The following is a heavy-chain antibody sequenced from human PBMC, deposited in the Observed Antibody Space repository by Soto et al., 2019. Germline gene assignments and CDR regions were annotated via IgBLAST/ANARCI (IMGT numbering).Heavy chain of an antibody. Sequence: PGGSLRLSCAASGFTFSDYAMSWVRQAPGKGLEWVSAISGSAIATYYADSVKGRFTISRDNPKNTLYLQMNRLRADDTAVYYCARGAISIVRGTNNWFDPWGQGTLVTVSS. J-gene: IGHJ5*02. D-gene: IGHD3-10*01. CDR1: GFTFSDYA. V-gene: IGHV3-23*01. CDR2: ISGSAIAT. CDR3: ARGAISIVRGTNNWFDP.